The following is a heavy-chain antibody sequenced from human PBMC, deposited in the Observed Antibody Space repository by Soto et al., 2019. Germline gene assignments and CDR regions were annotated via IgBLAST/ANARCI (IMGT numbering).Heavy chain of an antibody. Sequence: SETLSLTCTVSGGSISGNSYYWAWIRQPPGKGLEWIGNIYYSGSTYYNPSRKSRVTISVDTSKNQFSLQLSSVPAADTAVYYCARRPRVWFGELGFHYYYGMDGWGQGTTVTVSS. CDR2: IYYSGST. D-gene: IGHD3-10*01. CDR3: ARRPRVWFGELGFHYYYGMDG. CDR1: GGSISGNSYY. V-gene: IGHV4-39*01. J-gene: IGHJ6*02.